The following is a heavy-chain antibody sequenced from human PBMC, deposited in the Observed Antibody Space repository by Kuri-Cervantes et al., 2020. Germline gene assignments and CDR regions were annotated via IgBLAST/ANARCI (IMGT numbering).Heavy chain of an antibody. CDR2: IYYSGNT. V-gene: IGHV4-39*01. CDR1: GASITSSSYY. D-gene: IGHD5-24*01. Sequence: SETLSLTCTVSGASITSSSYYWVWIRQPPGKGLEWIGSIYYSGNTYYNPSLESRVTISVDTSKNQFSLEVSSLTAADTAVYYCARVETTTSVWFDSWGQGTLVTVSS. J-gene: IGHJ5*01. CDR3: ARVETTTSVWFDS.